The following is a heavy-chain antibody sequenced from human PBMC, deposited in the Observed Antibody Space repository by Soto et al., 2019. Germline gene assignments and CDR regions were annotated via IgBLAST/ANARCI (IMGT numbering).Heavy chain of an antibody. CDR1: GYSFTSYW. CDR3: ASSKLAEPSGYSGYDAFDI. D-gene: IGHD5-12*01. CDR2: IYPGDSDT. J-gene: IGHJ3*02. V-gene: IGHV5-51*01. Sequence: HGESLKISCKGSGYSFTSYWIGWVRQMPGKGLEWMGIIYPGDSDTRYSPSFQGQVTISADKSISTAYLQWSSLKASDTAMYYCASSKLAEPSGYSGYDAFDIWGQGTMVTVSS.